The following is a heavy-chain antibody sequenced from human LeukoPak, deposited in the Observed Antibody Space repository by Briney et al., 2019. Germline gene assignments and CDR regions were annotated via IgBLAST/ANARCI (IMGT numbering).Heavy chain of an antibody. CDR2: ITGSSSTI. CDR3: ATDRHWAFDY. V-gene: IGHV3-48*01. J-gene: IGHJ4*02. D-gene: IGHD3-16*01. Sequence: PGGSLGLSCAASGFTFSSYSMNWVRQAPGKGLEWVSYITGSSSTISYADSVKGRFTISRDNARNSLYLQMNSLRAEDTAVYYCATDRHWAFDYWGQGTLVTVSS. CDR1: GFTFSSYS.